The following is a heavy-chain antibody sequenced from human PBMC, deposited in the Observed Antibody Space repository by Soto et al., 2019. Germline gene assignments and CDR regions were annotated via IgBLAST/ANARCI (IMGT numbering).Heavy chain of an antibody. CDR3: AKAGGVPGRPDWYVFDP. Sequence: EVQLLESGGGLVQRGGSLRLSCAASGFTFSSYAMSWVRQAPGKGLEWVSEISGSGGATYYAGSVKGRFTISSDNSKNTLELQMNSLRAEDTAVYHCAKAGGVPGRPDWYVFDPWGQGTLVTVSS. J-gene: IGHJ5*02. CDR2: ISGSGGAT. CDR1: GFTFSSYA. V-gene: IGHV3-23*01. D-gene: IGHD2-2*01.